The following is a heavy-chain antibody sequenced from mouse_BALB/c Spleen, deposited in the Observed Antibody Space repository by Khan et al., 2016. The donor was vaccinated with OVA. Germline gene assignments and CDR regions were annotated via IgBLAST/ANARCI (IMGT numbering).Heavy chain of an antibody. CDR1: GYTFTNSG. CDR2: INTYTGEP. D-gene: IGHD2-10*01. CDR3: ARPPYFSYVLVY. Sequence: LKQSGPELKKPGETVKISCKASGYTFTNSGMNWVKQAPGKGLKWMGWINTYTGEPTYADDFKGRFAFSLETSASTAYLQINNLKSEDTATYFCARPPYFSYVLVYWGQGTSVTVSS. J-gene: IGHJ4*01. V-gene: IGHV9-3-1*01.